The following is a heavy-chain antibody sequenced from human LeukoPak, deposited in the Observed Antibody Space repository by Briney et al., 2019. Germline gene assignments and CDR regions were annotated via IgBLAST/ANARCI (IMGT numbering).Heavy chain of an antibody. CDR3: ARRNYDSSGYDY. J-gene: IGHJ4*02. CDR2: IWYDGSNK. Sequence: GRSLRLSCAASGFTFSSYGMHWVRQAPGKGLEWVAVIWYDGSNKYYADSVKGRFTISRDNSKNTLYLQMNSLRAEDTAVYYCARRNYDSSGYDYWGQETLVTVSS. V-gene: IGHV3-33*01. CDR1: GFTFSSYG. D-gene: IGHD3-22*01.